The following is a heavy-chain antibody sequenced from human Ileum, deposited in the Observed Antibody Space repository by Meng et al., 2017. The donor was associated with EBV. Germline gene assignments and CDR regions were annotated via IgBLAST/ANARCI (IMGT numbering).Heavy chain of an antibody. J-gene: IGHJ4*02. CDR1: GGSMSSTNG. CDR2: IDHSGST. V-gene: IGHV4-4*02. CDR3: AAHIGNNYGPYDY. Sequence: QGQLQGEGAGLVKPSGTLSLTCAVSGGSMSSTNGWSWVRQPPGKGLEWIGEIDHSGSTNYNPSLKSRVSISVDKSKNQFSLKLSSVTAADTALYYCAAHIGNNYGPYDYWGQGTLVTVSS. D-gene: IGHD5-18*01.